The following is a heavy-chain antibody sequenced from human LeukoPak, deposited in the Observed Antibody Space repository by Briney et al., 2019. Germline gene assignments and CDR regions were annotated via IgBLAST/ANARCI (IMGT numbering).Heavy chain of an antibody. D-gene: IGHD2-15*01. CDR3: ATSAGWYNYFVMAV. J-gene: IGHJ6*02. CDR2: VSGSGGTT. CDR1: GFTFSSSA. V-gene: IGHV3-23*01. Sequence: GGSLRLSCAASGFTFSSSAMNWVRQAPGKGLEWVSTVSGSGGTTHYAESVKGRFTISRDNSKNTLYLQMNSLRAEDTALYYCATSAGWYNYFVMAVWGQGTTVTVSS.